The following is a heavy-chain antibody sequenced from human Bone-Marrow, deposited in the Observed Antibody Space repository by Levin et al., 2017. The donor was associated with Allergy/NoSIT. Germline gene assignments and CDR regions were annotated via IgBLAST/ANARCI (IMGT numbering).Heavy chain of an antibody. CDR2: ITAASGNT. CDR1: GYNFNTYP. V-gene: IGHV1-3*01. CDR3: ARGTGLARWLGPDSNWFDP. Sequence: ASVKVSCKASGYNFNTYPIHWVRQAPGQRLEWMGWITAASGNTKYSQTFQGRVTITSDTSARTVYMNVSSLPSEDTAIYYCARGTGLARWLGPDSNWFDPWGQGTLVTVSS. D-gene: IGHD6-19*01. J-gene: IGHJ5*02.